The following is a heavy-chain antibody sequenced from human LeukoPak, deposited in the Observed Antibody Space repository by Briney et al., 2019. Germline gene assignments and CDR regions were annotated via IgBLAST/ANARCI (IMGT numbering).Heavy chain of an antibody. Sequence: ASVKVSCKVSGYTLTELSMHWVRQAPGKELEWMGGFDPEDGETIYAQKFQGRVTMTEDTSTDTAYMELSSLRSEDTAVYYCATVSGWSYYFDYWGQGTLVTVSS. CDR2: FDPEDGET. CDR3: ATVSGWSYYFDY. CDR1: GYTLTELS. D-gene: IGHD6-19*01. V-gene: IGHV1-24*01. J-gene: IGHJ4*02.